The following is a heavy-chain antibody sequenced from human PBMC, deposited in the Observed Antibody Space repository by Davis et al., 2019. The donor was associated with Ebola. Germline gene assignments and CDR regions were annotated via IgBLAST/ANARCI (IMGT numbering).Heavy chain of an antibody. D-gene: IGHD3-16*01. CDR1: GGSFSGYY. CDR3: APGGSNRGYFDY. CDR2: INHSGST. Sequence: PSETLSLTCAVYGGSFSGYYWSWIRQPPGKGLEWIGEINHSGSTNYNPSLKSRVTISVDTSKNQFSLKLSSVTAADTAVYYCAPGGSNRGYFDYWGQGTLVTVSS. J-gene: IGHJ4*02. V-gene: IGHV4-34*01.